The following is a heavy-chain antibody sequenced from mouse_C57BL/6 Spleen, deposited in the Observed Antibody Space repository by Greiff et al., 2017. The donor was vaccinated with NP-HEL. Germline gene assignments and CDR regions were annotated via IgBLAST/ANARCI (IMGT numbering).Heavy chain of an antibody. J-gene: IGHJ4*01. V-gene: IGHV14-4*01. CDR2: IDPENGDT. Sequence: VQLKESGAELVRPGASVKLSCTASGFNIKDDYMHWVKQRPEQGLEWIGWIDPENGDTEYASKFQGKATITADTSSNTGYLQLSSLTSEDTAVYYCTTCSNYVGYYAMDYWGQGASVTVSS. CDR1: GFNIKDDY. D-gene: IGHD2-5*01. CDR3: TTCSNYVGYYAMDY.